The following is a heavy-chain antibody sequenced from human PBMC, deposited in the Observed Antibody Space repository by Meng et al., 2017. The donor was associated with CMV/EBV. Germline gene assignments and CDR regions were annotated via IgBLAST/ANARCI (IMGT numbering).Heavy chain of an antibody. Sequence: GSLRLSCTVSGGSISSYYWSWIRQPPGKGLEWIGYIYYSGSTNYNPSLKSRVTISVDTSKNQFSLKLSSVTAADTAVYYCARAAGSSWYRDYYYGMDVWGQETTVTVSS. CDR2: IYYSGST. V-gene: IGHV4-59*01. CDR1: GGSISSYY. CDR3: ARAAGSSWYRDYYYGMDV. J-gene: IGHJ6*02. D-gene: IGHD6-13*01.